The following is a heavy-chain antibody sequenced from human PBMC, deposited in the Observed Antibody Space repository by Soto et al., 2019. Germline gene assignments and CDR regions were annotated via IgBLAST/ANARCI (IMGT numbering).Heavy chain of an antibody. Sequence: GGSLRLSCAASGFTLSSYARSWVRQALGKGLEWVSAISGSGGSTYYADYVKGRFTISRDNSKNTLYLQMNSLRAEDTAVYYCAKDLTYYDFWSGYYKYYYGMYVWGQGTTVTVSS. D-gene: IGHD3-3*01. CDR2: ISGSGGST. V-gene: IGHV3-23*01. J-gene: IGHJ6*02. CDR1: GFTLSSYA. CDR3: AKDLTYYDFWSGYYKYYYGMYV.